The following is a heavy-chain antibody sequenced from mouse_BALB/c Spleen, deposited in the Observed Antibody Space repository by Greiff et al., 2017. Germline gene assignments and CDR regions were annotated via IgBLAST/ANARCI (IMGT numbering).Heavy chain of an antibody. Sequence: VQLQQSGAGLVKPGASVKLSCKASGYTFTEYIIHWVKQRSGQGLEWIGWFYPGSGSIKYNEKFKDRATLTADKSSSTVYMELSRLTSEDSAVYFCARHEEGTGTFDYWGQGTTLTVSS. J-gene: IGHJ2*01. CDR1: GYTFTEYI. CDR2: FYPGSGSI. V-gene: IGHV1-62-2*01. D-gene: IGHD4-1*01. CDR3: ARHEEGTGTFDY.